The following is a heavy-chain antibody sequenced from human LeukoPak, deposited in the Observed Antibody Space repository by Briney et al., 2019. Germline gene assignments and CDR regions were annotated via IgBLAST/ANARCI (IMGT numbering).Heavy chain of an antibody. V-gene: IGHV1-2*02. CDR2: INPNSGGT. CDR3: ARAAGGGPFDF. Sequence: GASVKVSCKASGYTFTGYYMHWGRQAPGQGLEWMGWINPNSGGTNYAQKFQGRVTVTRDTSITTAYMELSRLRSDDTAVYYCARAAGGGPFDFWGQGTLVTVSS. J-gene: IGHJ4*02. CDR1: GYTFTGYY. D-gene: IGHD3-16*01.